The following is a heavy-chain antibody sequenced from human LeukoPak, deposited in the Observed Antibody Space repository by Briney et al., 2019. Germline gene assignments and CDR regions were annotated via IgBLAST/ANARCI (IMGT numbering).Heavy chain of an antibody. CDR1: GGSISSYY. CDR3: ARRDVGSSWSFDY. Sequence: SETLSLTCTVSGGSISSYYWSWIRQPPGKGLEWIGYTYYSGSTNYNPSLKSRVTISVDTSKNQFSLKLSSVTAADTAVYYCARRDVGSSWSFDYWGQGTLVTVSS. CDR2: TYYSGST. D-gene: IGHD6-13*01. J-gene: IGHJ4*02. V-gene: IGHV4-59*01.